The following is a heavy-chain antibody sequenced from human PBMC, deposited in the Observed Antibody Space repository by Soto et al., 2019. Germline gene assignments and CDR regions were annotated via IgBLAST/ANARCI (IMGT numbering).Heavy chain of an antibody. CDR1: GGSISNYY. D-gene: IGHD2-2*01. V-gene: IGHV4-59*08. CDR3: ARHAVYCSSTSCFFYYYYYMEV. CDR2: IYYSGST. J-gene: IGHJ6*03. Sequence: SETLSLTCTVSGGSISNYYCSWIRQPPRKGLEWIGYIYYSGSTNYNPSLKSRVTISVDTSKNQFSLKLSSVTAADTAVYYCARHAVYCSSTSCFFYYYYYMEVWGKGTTVTVSS.